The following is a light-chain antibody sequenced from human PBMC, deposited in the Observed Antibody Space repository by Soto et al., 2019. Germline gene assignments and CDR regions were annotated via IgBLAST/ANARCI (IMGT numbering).Light chain of an antibody. CDR3: QQYNNWPRT. CDR2: AAS. V-gene: IGKV3-15*01. CDR1: PGVSTN. Sequence: EILMTQSPATLSVSPGERATLSCRASPGVSTNLAWYQHKPGQAPRLLIYAASTRAAGITARLSGSGSGTEFTLTISYLQSEDFAVYYCQQYNNWPRTFGQGTKVEV. J-gene: IGKJ1*01.